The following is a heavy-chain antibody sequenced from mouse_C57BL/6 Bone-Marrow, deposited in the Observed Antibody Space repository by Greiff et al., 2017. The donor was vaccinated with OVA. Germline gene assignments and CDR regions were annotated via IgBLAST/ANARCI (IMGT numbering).Heavy chain of an antibody. Sequence: EVMLVESGGGLVKPGGSLKLSCAASGFTFSSYAMSWVRQTPEKRLEWVATISDGGSYTYYPDNVKGRFTISRDNAKNNLYLQMSSLRSEDTALYYCASRRDYYGSSYSPFDYWGQGTTLTVSS. D-gene: IGHD1-1*01. CDR1: GFTFSSYA. J-gene: IGHJ2*01. CDR2: ISDGGSYT. CDR3: ASRRDYYGSSYSPFDY. V-gene: IGHV5-4*03.